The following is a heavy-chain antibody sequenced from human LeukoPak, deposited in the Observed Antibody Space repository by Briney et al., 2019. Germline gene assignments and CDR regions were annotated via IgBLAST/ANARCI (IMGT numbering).Heavy chain of an antibody. J-gene: IGHJ5*02. V-gene: IGHV5-51*01. Sequence: HGESLKISCKGSGYSFTSYWIGWVRQMPGKGLEWMGIIYPGDSDTRYSPSFQGQVTISADKSISTAYLQWSSLKASDTAMYYCARRANGGSFTNNWFDPWGQGTLVTVSS. CDR2: IYPGDSDT. D-gene: IGHD2-15*01. CDR3: ARRANGGSFTNNWFDP. CDR1: GYSFTSYW.